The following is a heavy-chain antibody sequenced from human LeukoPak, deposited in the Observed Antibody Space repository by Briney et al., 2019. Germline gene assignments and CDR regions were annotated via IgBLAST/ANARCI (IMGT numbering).Heavy chain of an antibody. D-gene: IGHD3-10*01. CDR2: INHSGST. CDR1: GGSFSGYY. CDR3: ARRPRPRLLWFGGQWFDP. J-gene: IGHJ5*02. V-gene: IGHV4-34*01. Sequence: PSETLSLTCAVYGGSFSGYYWSWIRQPPGKGLEWIGEINHSGSTNYNPSLKSRVTISVDTSKNQFSLKLSSVTAADTAVYYCARRPRPRLLWFGGQWFDPWGQGTLVTVSS.